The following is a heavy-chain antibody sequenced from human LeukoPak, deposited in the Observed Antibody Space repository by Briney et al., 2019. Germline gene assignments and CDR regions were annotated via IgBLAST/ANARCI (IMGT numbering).Heavy chain of an antibody. Sequence: GGSLRLSCAASGFTFSSYGMHWVRQAPGKGLEWVAFIRYDGTNKYYADSAKGRFTISRDNSKNTLFLRMNSLRTEDTAVYYCAKAEYQLENFDYWGQGTLVTVSS. CDR3: AKAEYQLENFDY. D-gene: IGHD2-2*01. J-gene: IGHJ4*02. CDR2: IRYDGTNK. V-gene: IGHV3-30*02. CDR1: GFTFSSYG.